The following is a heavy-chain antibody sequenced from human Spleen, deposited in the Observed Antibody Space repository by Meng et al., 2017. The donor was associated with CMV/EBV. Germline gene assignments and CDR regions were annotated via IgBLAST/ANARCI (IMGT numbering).Heavy chain of an antibody. J-gene: IGHJ4*02. Sequence: QVQLVQSGAEVKKPGASVKVSCKTSGYTFTGYYVHWVRQAPGHGLEWMGRFNTNTGNPTYGQGFTGRFVFSLDTSVSTAYLQISSLRAEDTAVYYCARGQMVRGDFWGQGTLVTVSS. CDR2: FNTNTGNP. CDR3: ARGQMVRGDF. D-gene: IGHD3-10*01. CDR1: GYTFTGYY. V-gene: IGHV7-4-1*02.